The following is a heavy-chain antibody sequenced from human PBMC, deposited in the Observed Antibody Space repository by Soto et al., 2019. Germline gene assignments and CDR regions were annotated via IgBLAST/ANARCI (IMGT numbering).Heavy chain of an antibody. J-gene: IGHJ3*02. Sequence: GGSLRLSCAASGFTVSSNYMGWVRQAPGKGLEWVSVIYSGGSTYYADSVKGRFTISRDNSKNTLYLQMNSLRAEDTAVYYCARAGDCGGDCYSGAFDILGQGTMLAV. CDR1: GFTVSSNY. D-gene: IGHD2-21*02. CDR3: ARAGDCGGDCYSGAFDI. V-gene: IGHV3-53*01. CDR2: IYSGGST.